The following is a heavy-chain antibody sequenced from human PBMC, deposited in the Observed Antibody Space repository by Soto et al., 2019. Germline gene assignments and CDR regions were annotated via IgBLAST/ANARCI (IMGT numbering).Heavy chain of an antibody. D-gene: IGHD6-19*01. CDR1: GGSISSSSYY. Sequence: ETLSLTCTVSGGSISSSSYYWGWIRQPPGKGLEWIGSIYYSGSTYYNPSLKSRVTISVDTSKNQFSLKLSSVTAADTAVYYCARHAVHSSGFTEYWGQGTLVTVSS. J-gene: IGHJ4*02. CDR2: IYYSGST. V-gene: IGHV4-39*01. CDR3: ARHAVHSSGFTEY.